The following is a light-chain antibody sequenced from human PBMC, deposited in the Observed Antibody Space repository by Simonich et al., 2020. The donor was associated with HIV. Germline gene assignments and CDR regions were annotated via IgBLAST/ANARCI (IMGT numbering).Light chain of an antibody. CDR1: QNILSSSNNKNY. J-gene: IGKJ4*01. Sequence: DIVMTQSPDSLAVSLGERATINCKSSQNILSSSNNKNYLTWYQHKPGQPPKRLFYWAATRESGVPDRISGSGSGTDLTLTISRLQAEDVAVYYCQQFYSAPLTFGGGTKVEIK. CDR2: WAA. V-gene: IGKV4-1*01. CDR3: QQFYSAPLT.